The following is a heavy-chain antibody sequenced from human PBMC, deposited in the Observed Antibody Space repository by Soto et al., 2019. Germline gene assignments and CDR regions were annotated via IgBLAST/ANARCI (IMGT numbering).Heavy chain of an antibody. CDR3: ARSIMVVTALDY. Sequence: QVQLVQSGAEEKKPGASVKVSCKASGYTFTSYAMHWVRQAPGQRLEWMGWINAGNGNTKYSQKFQGRVTITRDTSASTAYMELSSLRPQDTAVYYCARSIMVVTALDYWGQGTLVTVAS. CDR2: INAGNGNT. CDR1: GYTFTSYA. D-gene: IGHD2-21*02. J-gene: IGHJ4*02. V-gene: IGHV1-3*05.